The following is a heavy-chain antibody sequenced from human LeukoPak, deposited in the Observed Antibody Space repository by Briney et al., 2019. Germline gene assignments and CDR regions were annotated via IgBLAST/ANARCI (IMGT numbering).Heavy chain of an antibody. Sequence: GGSLRLSCAASGFTFSSYGMHWVRQAPGQRLEWMGWINAGNGNTKYSQKFQGRVTITRDTSASTAYMELSSLRSEDTAVYYCAGASMGLPNYWGQGTLVTVSS. D-gene: IGHD5-18*01. CDR2: INAGNGNT. CDR1: GFTFSSYG. CDR3: AGASMGLPNY. J-gene: IGHJ4*02. V-gene: IGHV1-3*01.